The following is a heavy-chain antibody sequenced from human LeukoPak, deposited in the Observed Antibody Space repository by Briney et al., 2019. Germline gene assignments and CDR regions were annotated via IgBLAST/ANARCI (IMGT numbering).Heavy chain of an antibody. J-gene: IGHJ4*02. V-gene: IGHV4-59*01. CDR3: ASMDYGSGTYYPY. CDR1: GGSNSFYY. CDR2: IYYSGAT. Sequence: PSETLSLTCTVSGGSNSFYYWTWIRQPPGKGLEWIGYIYYSGATDYNPSLKSRVTISIDTSKNQFSLKLTSVTVADTAVYYCASMDYGSGTYYPYWGQGTLVTVSS. D-gene: IGHD3-10*01.